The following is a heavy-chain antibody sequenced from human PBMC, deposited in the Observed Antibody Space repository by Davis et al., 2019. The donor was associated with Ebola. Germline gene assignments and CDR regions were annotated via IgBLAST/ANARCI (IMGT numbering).Heavy chain of an antibody. CDR2: IKQDGSEK. Sequence: GGSLRLSCAASGFTFSSYSMNWVRQAPGKGLEWVANIKQDGSEKYYVDSVKGRFTISRDNAKNSLYLQMNSLRAEDTAVYYCAREGIAAAGRRTYYYYYYGMDVWGQGTTVTVSS. CDR3: AREGIAAAGRRTYYYYYYGMDV. CDR1: GFTFSSYS. J-gene: IGHJ6*02. D-gene: IGHD6-13*01. V-gene: IGHV3-7*01.